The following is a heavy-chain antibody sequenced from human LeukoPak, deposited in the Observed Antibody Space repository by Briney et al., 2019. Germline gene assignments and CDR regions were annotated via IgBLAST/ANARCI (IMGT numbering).Heavy chain of an antibody. Sequence: SVKVSCKASGGTFSNYAISWVRQAPGQGLEWMGGIIPIFGTANYAQKFQGRVTITADESTSTAYMELSSLRSEDTAVYYCAREGYYDSSGYYYVVGVDYWGQGTLVTVSS. J-gene: IGHJ4*02. CDR3: AREGYYDSSGYYYVVGVDY. D-gene: IGHD3-22*01. CDR1: GGTFSNYA. V-gene: IGHV1-69*13. CDR2: IIPIFGTA.